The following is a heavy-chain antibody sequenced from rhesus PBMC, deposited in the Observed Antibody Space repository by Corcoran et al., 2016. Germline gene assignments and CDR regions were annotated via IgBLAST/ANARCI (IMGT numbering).Heavy chain of an antibody. CDR1: GFTFSSYG. CDR2: IAYDGSKK. J-gene: IGHJ4*01. D-gene: IGHD3-34*01. Sequence: EVQLVESGGGLVQPGGSLRLSCAASGFTFSSYGMQWVRQAPGKGLEWVAVIAYDGSKKYYADSVKARFTISRDNSKNMLYLQMNNLKVEDTAVYYCARGRVSRHFDYWGQGVLVTVSS. V-gene: IGHV3-54*02. CDR3: ARGRVSRHFDY.